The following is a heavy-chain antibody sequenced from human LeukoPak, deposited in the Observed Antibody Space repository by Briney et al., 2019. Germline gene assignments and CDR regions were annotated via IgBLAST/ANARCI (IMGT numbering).Heavy chain of an antibody. D-gene: IGHD1-26*01. V-gene: IGHV1-69*13. CDR2: IIPIFGTA. Sequence: ASVKVSCKASGGAFSSYAISWVRQAPGQGLEWMGGIIPIFGTANYAQKFQGRVTITADESTSTAYMELSSLRSEDTAVYYCARGRRELLRGFDYWGQGTLVTVSS. J-gene: IGHJ4*02. CDR1: GGAFSSYA. CDR3: ARGRRELLRGFDY.